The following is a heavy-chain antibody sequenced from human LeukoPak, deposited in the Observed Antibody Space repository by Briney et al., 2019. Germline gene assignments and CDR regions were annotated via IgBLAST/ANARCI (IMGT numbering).Heavy chain of an antibody. J-gene: IGHJ4*02. CDR2: IYYSGST. D-gene: IGHD4-17*01. Sequence: SETLSLTCTVSGGSISSGGYYWSWIRQHPGKGLEWIGYIYYSGSTYYNPSLKSRVTISVDTSKNQFSLKLSSVTAADTAVYYCARERSDYGDSYYFDYWGQRTLVTVSS. CDR1: GGSISSGGYY. CDR3: ARERSDYGDSYYFDY. V-gene: IGHV4-31*03.